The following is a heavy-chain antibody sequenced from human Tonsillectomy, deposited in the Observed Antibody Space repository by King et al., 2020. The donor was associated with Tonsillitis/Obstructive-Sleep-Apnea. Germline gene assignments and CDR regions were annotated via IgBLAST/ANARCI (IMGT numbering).Heavy chain of an antibody. V-gene: IGHV4-31*03. CDR1: GGSISSGGYY. J-gene: IGHJ4*02. D-gene: IGHD2-21*02. CDR3: ARETAGQLYFHY. CDR2: IYYSGNT. Sequence: VQLQESGPGLVKPSQTLSLTCTVSGGSISSGGYYWNWIRQHPGKGLEWIGYIYYSGNTYYNPSLMSRVTISLDTSKNQFSLKLTSVTAADTAVYYCARETAGQLYFHYWGQGPLVTVSS.